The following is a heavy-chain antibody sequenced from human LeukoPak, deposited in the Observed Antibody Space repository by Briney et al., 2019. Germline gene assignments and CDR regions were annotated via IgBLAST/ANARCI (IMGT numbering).Heavy chain of an antibody. V-gene: IGHV3-74*01. CDR1: GFTFSAYW. J-gene: IGHJ5*02. Sequence: GGSLRLSCAASGFTFSAYWIHWVRQAPGKGLVWVSVINNDGSVTRYADSVKGRFTISRDNVKSTVYLQMNSLRVEDTAVYYCAGPSFDGSAMGSDPWGQGTLVTVSS. CDR2: INNDGSVT. D-gene: IGHD3-10*01. CDR3: AGPSFDGSAMGSDP.